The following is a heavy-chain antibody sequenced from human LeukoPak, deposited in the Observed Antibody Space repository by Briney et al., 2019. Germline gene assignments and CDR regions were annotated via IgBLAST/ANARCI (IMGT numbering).Heavy chain of an antibody. D-gene: IGHD4-17*01. CDR3: ARPQPYGDYVNYFDY. Sequence: SETLSLTCAVYGGSFSGYYWSWIRHPPEKRLEWSGEINHSGSTNYNPSLKSRVTISVDTSKNQFSLKLSSVTAADTAVYYCARPQPYGDYVNYFDYWGQGTLVTVSS. V-gene: IGHV4-34*01. CDR2: INHSGST. CDR1: GGSFSGYY. J-gene: IGHJ4*02.